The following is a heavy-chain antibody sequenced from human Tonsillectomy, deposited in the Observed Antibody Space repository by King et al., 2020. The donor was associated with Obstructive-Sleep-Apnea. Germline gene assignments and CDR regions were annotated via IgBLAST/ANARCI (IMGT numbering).Heavy chain of an antibody. CDR1: GGSVSSGGYY. CDR3: ARGAGSSSSLDC. Sequence: VQLQESGPGLVKPSETLSLTCTVSGGSVSSGGYYWSWIRQPPGKGLEWIGYIYHSGSTNYNSSLKSRVTMSVDTSTHHFSLKLSSVTAADTAVYYCARGAGSSSSLDCWGQGILVTVSS. D-gene: IGHD6-6*01. CDR2: IYHSGST. J-gene: IGHJ4*02. V-gene: IGHV4-61*03.